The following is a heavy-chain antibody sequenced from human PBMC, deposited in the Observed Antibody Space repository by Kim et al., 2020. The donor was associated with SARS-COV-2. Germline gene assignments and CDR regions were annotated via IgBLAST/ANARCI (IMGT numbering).Heavy chain of an antibody. CDR3: AKGPVAAAGKSPFDY. Sequence: DSAKGRFTISRDNSKNTLYLQMNSLRAEETAVYFCAKGPVAAAGKSPFDYWGQGTLVIVSS. V-gene: IGHV3-30*02. D-gene: IGHD6-13*01. J-gene: IGHJ4*02.